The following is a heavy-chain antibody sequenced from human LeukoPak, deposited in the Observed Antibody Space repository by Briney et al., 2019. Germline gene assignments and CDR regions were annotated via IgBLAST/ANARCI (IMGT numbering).Heavy chain of an antibody. V-gene: IGHV4-61*01. J-gene: IGHJ5*02. Sequence: PSETLSLTCTVSGGSVSRGSYYWSWIRQPPGKGLEWIGYSYYCGSTNYNPSLKSRVTISVDTSKNQFSLELSSVTAADTAVYYCARDPRSSGYCSGGSCSDWFDPWGQGTLVTVSS. D-gene: IGHD2-15*01. CDR2: SYYCGST. CDR1: GGSVSRGSYY. CDR3: ARDPRSSGYCSGGSCSDWFDP.